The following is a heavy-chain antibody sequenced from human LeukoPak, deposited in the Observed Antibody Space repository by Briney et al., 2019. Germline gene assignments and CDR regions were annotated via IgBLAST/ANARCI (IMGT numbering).Heavy chain of an antibody. CDR1: GFTFSDYY. J-gene: IGHJ4*02. CDR2: IYHSGST. Sequence: LRLSCAASGFTFSDYYMSWIRQPPGKGLEWIGYIYHSGSTYYNPSLKSRVTISVDRSKNQFSLKLSSVTAADTAVYYCARDSIAAAEDYWGQGTLVTVSS. V-gene: IGHV4-30-2*01. CDR3: ARDSIAAAEDY. D-gene: IGHD6-13*01.